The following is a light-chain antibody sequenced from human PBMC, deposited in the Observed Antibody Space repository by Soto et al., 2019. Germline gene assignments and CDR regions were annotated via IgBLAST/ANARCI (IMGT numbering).Light chain of an antibody. Sequence: QSALTQPASVSGSPGQSITISCTGTSSDVGGHNSVSWYQQHPGKAPKFMIYDVINRPSGVSNRFSGSKSGNTASLTISNLQAEDEADYYCSSKTDCRTVVFGGGTQLTVL. V-gene: IGLV2-14*01. CDR1: SSDVGGHNS. CDR2: DVI. J-gene: IGLJ7*01. CDR3: SSKTDCRTVV.